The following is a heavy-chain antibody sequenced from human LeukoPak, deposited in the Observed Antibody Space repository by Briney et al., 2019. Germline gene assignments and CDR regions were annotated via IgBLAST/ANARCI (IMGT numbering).Heavy chain of an antibody. V-gene: IGHV1-2*02. J-gene: IGHJ5*02. CDR3: ARDPTTSSWYYGGWFAR. CDR1: GYTFTGYY. D-gene: IGHD6-13*01. Sequence: ASVKVSRKASGYTFTGYYMHWVRQPPGQGLEWMGWINPNSGGTNYAQKFQGRVTMTRDTSNSTAYMELSRLRSADTAVYYCARDPTTSSWYYGGWFARWGQGTLVTVSS. CDR2: INPNSGGT.